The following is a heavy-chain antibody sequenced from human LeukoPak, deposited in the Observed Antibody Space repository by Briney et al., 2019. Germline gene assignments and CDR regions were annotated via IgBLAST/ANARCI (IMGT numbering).Heavy chain of an antibody. CDR3: ARSGSSMSYAFDI. Sequence: PSETLSLTCTVSGGSISSYYWSWIRQPPGKGLEWIGYIYYSGSTNYNPSLKSRVTTSVDTSKNQFSLKLSSVTAADTAVYYCARSGSSMSYAFDIWGQGTMVTVSS. J-gene: IGHJ3*02. CDR2: IYYSGST. CDR1: GGSISSYY. V-gene: IGHV4-59*01. D-gene: IGHD3-10*01.